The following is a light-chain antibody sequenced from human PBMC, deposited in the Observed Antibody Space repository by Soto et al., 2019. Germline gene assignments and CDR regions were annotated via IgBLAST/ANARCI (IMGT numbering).Light chain of an antibody. CDR1: QSVSSY. CDR2: DAS. V-gene: IGKV3-11*01. J-gene: IGKJ4*01. CDR3: RQRSNWPPLT. Sequence: EIVLTQSPATLSLSLGERATLSCRASQSVSSYLAWYQQKPGQAPRLLIYDASNRATGIPARFSGSGSGTDFTLTISSLEPEDFAVYYCRQRSNWPPLTFGGGTKVEIK.